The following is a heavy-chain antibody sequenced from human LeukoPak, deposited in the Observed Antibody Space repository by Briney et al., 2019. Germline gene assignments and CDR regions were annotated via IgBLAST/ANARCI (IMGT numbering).Heavy chain of an antibody. V-gene: IGHV4-34*01. CDR1: GGSFSGYY. CDR2: INHSGST. CDR3: ARGKMTAVARYCFDY. J-gene: IGHJ4*02. D-gene: IGHD6-19*01. Sequence: SETLSLTCAVYGGSFSGYYWSWIRQPPGKGLEWIGEINHSGSTNYNPSLKSRVTISVDTSKNQFSLKLSSVTAADTAVYYCARGKMTAVARYCFDYWGQGTLVTVSS.